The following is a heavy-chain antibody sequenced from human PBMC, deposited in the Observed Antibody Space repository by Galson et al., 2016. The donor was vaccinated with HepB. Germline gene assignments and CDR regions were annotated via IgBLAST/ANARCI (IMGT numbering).Heavy chain of an antibody. Sequence: SETLSLTCTVSGGSVSSGSYYWSWIRQPPGKGLEWIGYIYYSGSTNYNPSLKSRVTLSVDTSKNQFSLKLSSVTAADTAVYYFARDPGRVGYSYGYSGGDYYYGMDVWGQGTTVTVSS. J-gene: IGHJ6*02. CDR3: ARDPGRVGYSYGYSGGDYYYGMDV. CDR2: IYYSGST. D-gene: IGHD5-18*01. CDR1: GGSVSSGSYY. V-gene: IGHV4-61*01.